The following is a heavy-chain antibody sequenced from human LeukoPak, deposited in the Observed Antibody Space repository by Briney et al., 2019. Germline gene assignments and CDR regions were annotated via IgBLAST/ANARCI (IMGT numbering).Heavy chain of an antibody. CDR2: MKHDGSEK. D-gene: IGHD4-11*01. J-gene: IGHJ4*02. V-gene: IGHV3-7*01. CDR1: GFTFSDYW. Sequence: GGSLRLSCAASGFTFSDYWMSWVRQAPGKGLEWVANMKHDGSEKYYVDSVKGRFTISRDNAKNSLYLQMNSLRADDSAVYYCAREGTVIVTHDYWGQGTLVTVSS. CDR3: AREGTVIVTHDY.